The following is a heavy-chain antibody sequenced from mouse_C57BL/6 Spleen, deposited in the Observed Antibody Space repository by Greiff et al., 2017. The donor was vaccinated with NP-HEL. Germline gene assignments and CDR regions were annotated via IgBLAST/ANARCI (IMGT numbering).Heavy chain of an antibody. Sequence: VQLQQPGAELVKPGASVKLSCKASGYTFTSYWMHWVKQRPGQGLEWIGMIHPNSGSTNYNEKFKSKATLTVDKSSSTAYMQLSSLTSEDSAVYYCARRSGFTTVFDYWGQGTTLTVSS. CDR2: IHPNSGST. J-gene: IGHJ2*01. D-gene: IGHD1-1*01. V-gene: IGHV1-64*01. CDR3: ARRSGFTTVFDY. CDR1: GYTFTSYW.